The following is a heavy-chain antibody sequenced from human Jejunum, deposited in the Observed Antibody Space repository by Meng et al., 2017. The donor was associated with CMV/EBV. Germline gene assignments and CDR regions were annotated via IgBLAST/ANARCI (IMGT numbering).Heavy chain of an antibody. V-gene: IGHV3-33*06. CDR1: GFTFITYG. CDR2: IWYDGSNK. CDR3: AKDITERWLQLPDY. D-gene: IGHD5-24*01. Sequence: SGFTFITYGMHWVRQAPGKGLEWVAVIWYDGSNKYYADSVKGRFTISRDNSKNTLYLQMNSLRAEDTAVYYCAKDITERWLQLPDYWGQGTLVTVSS. J-gene: IGHJ4*02.